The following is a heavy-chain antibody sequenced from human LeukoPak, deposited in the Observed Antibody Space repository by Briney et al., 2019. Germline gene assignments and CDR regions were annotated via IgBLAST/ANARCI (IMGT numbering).Heavy chain of an antibody. V-gene: IGHV3-15*01. D-gene: IGHD3-3*01. CDR2: IKSKTDGGTA. J-gene: IGHJ4*02. Sequence: GGSLRLSCAASGITFISAWMNWVRQAPGKGLEWVGRIKSKTDGGTAEHAAPVKGRFIISRDDSKNMLYLQMNSLNSDDTGVYYCATALRGVGFWGQGTLVTVPS. CDR1: GITFISAW. CDR3: ATALRGVGF.